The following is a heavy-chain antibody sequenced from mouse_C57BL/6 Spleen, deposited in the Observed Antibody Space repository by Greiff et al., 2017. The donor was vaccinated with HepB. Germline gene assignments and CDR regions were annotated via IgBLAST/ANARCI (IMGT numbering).Heavy chain of an antibody. CDR3: ALYGNYVWDAMDY. CDR2: IDPSDSET. CDR1: GYTFTSYW. V-gene: IGHV1-52*01. D-gene: IGHD2-1*01. J-gene: IGHJ4*01. Sequence: VKLQESGAELVRPGSSVKLSCKASGYTFTSYWMHWVKQRPIQGLEWIGNIDPSDSETHYNQKFKDKATLTVDKSSSTAYMQLSSLTSEDSAVYYCALYGNYVWDAMDYWGQGTSVTVSS.